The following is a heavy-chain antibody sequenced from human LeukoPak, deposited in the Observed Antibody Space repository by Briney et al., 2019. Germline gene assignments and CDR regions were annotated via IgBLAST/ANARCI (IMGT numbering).Heavy chain of an antibody. CDR2: ISSSSSYI. CDR1: GFTFSSYS. CDR3: ARIMTTVTTGDAFDI. D-gene: IGHD4-17*01. V-gene: IGHV3-21*01. J-gene: IGHJ3*02. Sequence: GGSLRLSCAASGFTFSSYSMNWVRQAPGKGLEWVSSISSSSSYIYYADSVKGRFTISRDNAKNSLYLQMNSLRAEDTAVYYCARIMTTVTTGDAFDIWGLGTMVTVSS.